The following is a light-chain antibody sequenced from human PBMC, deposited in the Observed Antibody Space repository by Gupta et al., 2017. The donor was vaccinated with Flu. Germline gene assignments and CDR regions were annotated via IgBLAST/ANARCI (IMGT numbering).Light chain of an antibody. J-gene: IGKJ2*03. V-gene: IGKV1-39*01. CDR1: QSISNY. CDR3: QQSDSTPYS. Sequence: DIQMTQSPSSLSASVGDRVTITCRSSQSISNYLNWYQQRPGKGPELLIHAASSVQSGVPSRFSGSASGTDFTLTISMLHPEDFATYYCQQSDSTPYSFGQGTKMEIK. CDR2: AAS.